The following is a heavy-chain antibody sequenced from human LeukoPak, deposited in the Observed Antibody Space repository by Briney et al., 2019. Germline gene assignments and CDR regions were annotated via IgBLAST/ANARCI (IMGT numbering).Heavy chain of an antibody. Sequence: GESLKISCKGSGYSFTSYWIAWVRQMPGKGLEWMGIIYPGDSDTRYSPSFQGQVTISADKSISTAYLQWSSLKASDTAMYYCARPGAAYCGGDCYPIDDAFDIWGQGTMVTVSS. D-gene: IGHD2-21*02. CDR3: ARPGAAYCGGDCYPIDDAFDI. CDR2: IYPGDSDT. J-gene: IGHJ3*02. V-gene: IGHV5-51*01. CDR1: GYSFTSYW.